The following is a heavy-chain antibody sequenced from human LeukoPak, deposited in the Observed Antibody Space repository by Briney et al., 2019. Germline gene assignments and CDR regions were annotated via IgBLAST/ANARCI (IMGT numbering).Heavy chain of an antibody. CDR3: ARDHYGSGSL. Sequence: SETLSLTCTVSGGSISSYYWSCIRQPPGKGLEWIGYVYYSGSTNYNPSLKSRVTISIDTSRTQFSLKLSSVTAADTAVYYCARDHYGSGSLWGQGTLVTVSS. D-gene: IGHD3-10*01. V-gene: IGHV4-59*01. CDR2: VYYSGST. CDR1: GGSISSYY. J-gene: IGHJ4*02.